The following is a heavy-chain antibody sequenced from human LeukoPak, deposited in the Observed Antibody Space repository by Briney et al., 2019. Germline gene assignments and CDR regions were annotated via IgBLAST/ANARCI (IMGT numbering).Heavy chain of an antibody. CDR1: GFTFSNYA. CDR3: AREYYDFWSGYYYYYYGMDV. CDR2: ISGSGGST. Sequence: GGSLRLSCAASGFTFSNYAMSWVRQAPGKGLEWISAISGSGGSTYYADSVKGRFTISRDNSKNTLYLQMNSLRAEDTAVYYCAREYYDFWSGYYYYYYGMDVWGQGTTVTVSS. D-gene: IGHD3-3*01. J-gene: IGHJ6*02. V-gene: IGHV3-23*01.